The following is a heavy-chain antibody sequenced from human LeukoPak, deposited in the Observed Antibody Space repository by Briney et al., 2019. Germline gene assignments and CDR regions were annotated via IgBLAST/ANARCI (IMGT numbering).Heavy chain of an antibody. CDR2: FGGSGGST. CDR3: AKGAWDIVVVVAATQPDY. CDR1: GFPFSSYA. D-gene: IGHD2-15*01. Sequence: GGSLRLSCAASGFPFSSYAMSWVRQAPGKGLEWVPVFGGSGGSTYYADSVKGRFTISRDNSKNTLYLQMNSLRAEDTAVYYCAKGAWDIVVVVAATQPDYWGQGTLVTVSS. V-gene: IGHV3-23*01. J-gene: IGHJ4*02.